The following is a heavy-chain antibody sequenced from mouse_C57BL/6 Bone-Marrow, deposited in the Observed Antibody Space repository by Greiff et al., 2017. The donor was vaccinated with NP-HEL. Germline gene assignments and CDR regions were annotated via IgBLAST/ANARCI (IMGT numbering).Heavy chain of an antibody. Sequence: EVKLVESGGDLVKPGGSLKLSCAASGFTFSSYGMSWVRQTPDKRLEWVATISSGGSYTYYPDSVKGRFTISRDNAKNTLYLQMSSLKSEDTAMYYCARQGVFITTVVPYGNYYCDYWGQGTTLTVSS. CDR2: ISSGGSYT. J-gene: IGHJ2*01. CDR1: GFTFSSYG. V-gene: IGHV5-6*01. D-gene: IGHD1-1*01. CDR3: ARQGVFITTVVPYGNYYCDY.